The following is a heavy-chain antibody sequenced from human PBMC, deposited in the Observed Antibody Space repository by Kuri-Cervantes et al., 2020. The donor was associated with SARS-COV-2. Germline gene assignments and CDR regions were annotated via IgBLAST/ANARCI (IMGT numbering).Heavy chain of an antibody. J-gene: IGHJ4*02. V-gene: IGHV1-18*01. CDR2: ISTFNGNT. CDR1: GYTFSSYG. D-gene: IGHD2-2*01. CDR3: ARDPMPDTNSVNHFPY. Sequence: ASVKVSCKASGYTFSSYGVSWVRQAPGQGLEWMGWISTFNGNTNYAQKFQGRVTMTTDTSSSTYYITLRSLRSDDTAVYYCARDPMPDTNSVNHFPYWGQGPLVTVSS.